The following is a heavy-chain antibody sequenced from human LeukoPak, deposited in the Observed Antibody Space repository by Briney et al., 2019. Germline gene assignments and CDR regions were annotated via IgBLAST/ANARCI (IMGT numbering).Heavy chain of an antibody. V-gene: IGHV3-23*01. CDR3: AKDFHADSNYKKGNYFDY. D-gene: IGHD4-11*01. J-gene: IGHJ4*02. CDR1: GFTFSSYA. CDR2: FSGSGGST. Sequence: PGGSLRLSCAASGFTFSSYAMNWVRQAPGKGLEWGSGFSGSGGSTCYADSVKGRFTISRDNSKNTLYLQMNSLRAEDTAVYYCAKDFHADSNYKKGNYFDYWGQGTLVTVSS.